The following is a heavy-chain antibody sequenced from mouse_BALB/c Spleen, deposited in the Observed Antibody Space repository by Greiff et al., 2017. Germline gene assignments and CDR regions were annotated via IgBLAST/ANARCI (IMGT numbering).Heavy chain of an antibody. CDR1: GYSITSDYA. J-gene: IGHJ3*01. CDR2: ISYSGST. CDR3: AREGEREFAY. Sequence: EVMLVESGPGLVKPSQSLSLTCTVTGYSITSDYAWNWIRQFPGNKLEWMGYISYSGSTSYNPSLKSRISITRDTSKNQFFLQLNSVTTEDTATYYCAREGEREFAYWGQGTLVTVSA. V-gene: IGHV3-2*02.